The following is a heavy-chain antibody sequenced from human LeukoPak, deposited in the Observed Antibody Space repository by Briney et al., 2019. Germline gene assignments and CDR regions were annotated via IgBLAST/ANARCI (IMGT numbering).Heavy chain of an antibody. CDR2: INHSGST. J-gene: IGHJ4*02. CDR1: GGSFSGYY. CDR3: ARGRGYGSGSYCY. D-gene: IGHD3-10*01. Sequence: GALRLSCAVYGGSFSGYYWSWIRQPPGKGLEWIWEINHSGSTNYNPSLKSRVTISVDTSKNQFSLKLSSVTAADTAVYYCARGRGYGSGSYCYWGQGTLVTVSS. V-gene: IGHV4-34*01.